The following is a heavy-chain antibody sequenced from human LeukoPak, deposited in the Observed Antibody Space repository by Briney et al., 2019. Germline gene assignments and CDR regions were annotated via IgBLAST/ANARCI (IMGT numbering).Heavy chain of an antibody. CDR3: AKYGNSGWVIDN. J-gene: IGHJ4*02. CDR1: GGTIGSNY. D-gene: IGHD6-19*01. V-gene: IGHV4-59*08. Sequence: SETLSLTCTVSGGTIGSNYWTWIRQPPGKGLEYIGYIYYTGGTNYNSSLKSRVTISVDTSKNQFSLRLSSVTAADTAVYFCAKYGNSGWVIDNWGQGTLVTVSS. CDR2: IYYTGGT.